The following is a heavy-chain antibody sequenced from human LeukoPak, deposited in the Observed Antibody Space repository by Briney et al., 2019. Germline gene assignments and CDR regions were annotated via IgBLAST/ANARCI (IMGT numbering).Heavy chain of an antibody. J-gene: IGHJ5*02. CDR1: GFTLSYFD. Sequence: GGSLRLSCAASGFTLSYFDMNWVRQAPGKGLQWVSSISTSSRYIYYKDSVRGRFTISRDDAKNSLHLEMNSLRAEDTAVYYCARADCSSSTCYLRRSWFDPWGQGTLVTVSS. CDR3: ARADCSSSTCYLRRSWFDP. CDR2: ISTSSRYI. D-gene: IGHD2-2*01. V-gene: IGHV3-21*01.